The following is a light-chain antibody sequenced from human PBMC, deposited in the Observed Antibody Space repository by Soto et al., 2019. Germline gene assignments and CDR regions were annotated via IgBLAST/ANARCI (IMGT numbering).Light chain of an antibody. Sequence: QSALTQPASMSGSPVQSITISCTGTSSDIGTYNRVSWYQQNPGRAPKLLIYEVSNRPLGVSNRFSGSKSGHTASLTISGLQAEDETDYYCCSFTTISTYVFGTGTKVTVL. CDR3: CSFTTISTYV. V-gene: IGLV2-14*01. CDR1: SSDIGTYNR. J-gene: IGLJ1*01. CDR2: EVS.